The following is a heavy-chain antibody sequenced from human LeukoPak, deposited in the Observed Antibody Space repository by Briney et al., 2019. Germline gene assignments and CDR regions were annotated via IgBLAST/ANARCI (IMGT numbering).Heavy chain of an antibody. V-gene: IGHV3-30-3*01. J-gene: IGHJ4*02. D-gene: IGHD1-26*01. CDR3: AKESGSYWGHLDY. Sequence: GGSLRLSCAASGFTFSSYAMHWVRQAPGKGLEWVAVISYDGSNKYYADSVKGRFTISRDNSKNTLYLQMNSLRAEDTAVHYCAKESGSYWGHLDYWGQGTLVTVSS. CDR1: GFTFSSYA. CDR2: ISYDGSNK.